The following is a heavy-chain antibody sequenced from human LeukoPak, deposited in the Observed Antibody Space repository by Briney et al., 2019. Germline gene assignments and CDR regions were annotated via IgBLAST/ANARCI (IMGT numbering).Heavy chain of an antibody. CDR2: IKQDGSEK. J-gene: IGHJ5*02. V-gene: IGHV3-7*01. Sequence: GGSLRLSCVASGFPFSSYWVTWVRQAPGKGLEWVGNIKQDGSEKYYMDSVKGRFTISRDNAKNSLYLQMNSLRAEDTAVYYCARDTGARGWFDPWGQGTLVTVSS. D-gene: IGHD2-8*02. CDR3: ARDTGARGWFDP. CDR1: GFPFSSYW.